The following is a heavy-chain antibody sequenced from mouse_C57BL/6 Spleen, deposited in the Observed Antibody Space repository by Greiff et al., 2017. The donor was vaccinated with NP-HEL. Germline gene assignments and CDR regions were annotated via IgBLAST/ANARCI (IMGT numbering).Heavy chain of an antibody. Sequence: EVKLVESGGDLVKPGGSLKLSCAASGFTFSSYGMSWVRQTPDKRLEWVATISSGGSYTYYPDSVKGRFTISRDNAKNTLYLQMSSLKSEDTAMDYCARQIYYGKFAYWGQGTLVTVSA. CDR3: ARQIYYGKFAY. V-gene: IGHV5-6*02. D-gene: IGHD2-1*01. CDR1: GFTFSSYG. J-gene: IGHJ3*01. CDR2: ISSGGSYT.